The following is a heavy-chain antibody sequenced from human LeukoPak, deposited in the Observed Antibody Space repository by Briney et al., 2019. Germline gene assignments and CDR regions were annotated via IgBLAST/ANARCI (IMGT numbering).Heavy chain of an antibody. CDR2: ISSSGSTI. Sequence: PGGSLRLSCAASGFTFSDYYMSWIRQAPGKGLEWVSYISSSGSTIYYADSVKGRFTISRDNAKNSLYLQMNSLRIEDTALYYCVKDSAGDSSDWLDSWGQGTLVTVSS. CDR3: VKDSAGDSSDWLDS. J-gene: IGHJ5*01. CDR1: GFTFSDYY. D-gene: IGHD6-19*01. V-gene: IGHV3-11*01.